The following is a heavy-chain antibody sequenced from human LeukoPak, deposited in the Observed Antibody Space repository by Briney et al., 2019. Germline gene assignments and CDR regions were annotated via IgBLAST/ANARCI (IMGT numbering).Heavy chain of an antibody. CDR3: ARGGVDSGAYSSFADY. D-gene: IGHD6-6*01. Sequence: SETLSLTCTVSGGSISNYYWSWIRQPPGKGLEWIGYIYYSGSTNYNPSLKSRVTISVDTSKNQFSLKLSSVTAADTAVYYCARGGVDSGAYSSFADYWGQGTLVTVSS. CDR1: GGSISNYY. CDR2: IYYSGST. J-gene: IGHJ4*02. V-gene: IGHV4-59*01.